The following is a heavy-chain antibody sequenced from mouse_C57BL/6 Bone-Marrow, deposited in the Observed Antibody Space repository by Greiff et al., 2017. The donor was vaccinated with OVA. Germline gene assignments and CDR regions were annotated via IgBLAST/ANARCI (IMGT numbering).Heavy chain of an antibody. Sequence: QVQLQQPGAELVMPGASVKLSCKASGYTFTSYWMHWVKQRPGQGLEWIGEIDPSDSYTNYNQKFKGKSTLTVDKSSSTAYMQLSSLTSEDSAVYYCARLVYWYFDVGGTGTAVTVSS. J-gene: IGHJ1*03. CDR1: GYTFTSYW. CDR3: ARLVYWYFDV. CDR2: IDPSDSYT. D-gene: IGHD1-1*02. V-gene: IGHV1-69*01.